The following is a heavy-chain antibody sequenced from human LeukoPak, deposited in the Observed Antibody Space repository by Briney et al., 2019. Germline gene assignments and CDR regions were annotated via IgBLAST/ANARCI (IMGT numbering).Heavy chain of an antibody. Sequence: SETLSLTCTVSGGSISSYYWSWLRQPPGKGLEWIGYIYYSGSTNYNPSLKSRVTISVDTSKNQFSLKLSSVTAADTAVYYCASHGDYLYWYFDLWGRGTLVTVSS. CDR3: ASHGDYLYWYFDL. CDR2: IYYSGST. D-gene: IGHD4-17*01. V-gene: IGHV4-59*01. CDR1: GGSISSYY. J-gene: IGHJ2*01.